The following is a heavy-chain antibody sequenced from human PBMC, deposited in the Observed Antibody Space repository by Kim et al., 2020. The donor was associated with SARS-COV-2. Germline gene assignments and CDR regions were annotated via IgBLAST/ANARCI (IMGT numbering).Heavy chain of an antibody. J-gene: IGHJ6*02. CDR2: ISGSGGST. V-gene: IGHV3-23*01. CDR3: AGILDYYDSSGPTGGMDV. CDR1: GFTFSSYA. D-gene: IGHD3-22*01. Sequence: GGSLRLSCAASGFTFSSYAMSWVRQAPGKGLEWVSAISGSGGSTYYADSVKGRFTISRDNSKNTLYLQMNSLRAEDTAVYYCAGILDYYDSSGPTGGMDVWGQGTTVTVSS.